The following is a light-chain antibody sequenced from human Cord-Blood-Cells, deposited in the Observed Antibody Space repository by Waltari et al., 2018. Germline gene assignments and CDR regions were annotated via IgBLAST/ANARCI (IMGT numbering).Light chain of an antibody. Sequence: AIPMPQSLSSLSASVGDRVTITCRASQGIRNDLGWYQQKPGKAPKLLIYAASSLQSGVPSRFSGSGSGTDFTLTISSLQPEDFVTYYCLQDYNYPRTFGQGTKVEIK. CDR2: AAS. V-gene: IGKV1-6*01. CDR1: QGIRND. CDR3: LQDYNYPRT. J-gene: IGKJ1*01.